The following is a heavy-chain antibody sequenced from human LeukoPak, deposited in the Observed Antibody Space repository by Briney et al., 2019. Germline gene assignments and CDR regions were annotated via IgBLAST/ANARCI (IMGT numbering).Heavy chain of an antibody. D-gene: IGHD3-10*01. CDR1: GYTFTSYD. J-gene: IGHJ6*03. Sequence: ASVKVSCKASGYTFTSYDINWVRQATGQGLEWMGIVNPTGGSTNYAQRFQGRVTMTRDTSTSTVYMELSSLRSDDTAVYYCARGPRITLVRGGQWYFYMDVWGKGTTVTVSS. CDR2: VNPTGGST. V-gene: IGHV1-46*01. CDR3: ARGPRITLVRGGQWYFYMDV.